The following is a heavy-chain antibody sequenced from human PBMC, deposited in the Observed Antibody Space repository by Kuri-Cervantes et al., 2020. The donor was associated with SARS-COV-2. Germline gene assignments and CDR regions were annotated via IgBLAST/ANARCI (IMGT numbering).Heavy chain of an antibody. Sequence: GESLKIYCEASGFTFRSYAMHWVRQAPGKGLEWVAVISYDGNRRYYADSVQGRFSISRDNAKNSLYLQMNSLSAEDTAVYYCARDANRITIFGVVIIPGVGDVWGQGTTVTVSS. D-gene: IGHD3-3*01. V-gene: IGHV3-30*07. CDR1: GFTFRSYA. J-gene: IGHJ6*02. CDR3: ARDANRITIFGVVIIPGVGDV. CDR2: ISYDGNRR.